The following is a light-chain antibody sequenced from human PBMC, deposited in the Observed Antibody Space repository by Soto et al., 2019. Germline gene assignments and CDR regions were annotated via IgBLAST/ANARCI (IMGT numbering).Light chain of an antibody. Sequence: QSVLTQPASVSGSPGQSITISCTGTSSDVGGYNYVSWYQQHPGKAPKLMMYEVSNRPSGVSNRFTGSKSSNTASLTISGLQAEDEADYYCSSYTSSSTLVFGGGTKLTVL. CDR2: EVS. CDR3: SSYTSSSTLV. V-gene: IGLV2-14*01. CDR1: SSDVGGYNY. J-gene: IGLJ2*01.